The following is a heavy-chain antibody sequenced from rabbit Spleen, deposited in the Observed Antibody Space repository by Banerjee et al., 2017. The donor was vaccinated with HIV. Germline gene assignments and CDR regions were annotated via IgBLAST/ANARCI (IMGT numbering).Heavy chain of an antibody. J-gene: IGHJ4*01. CDR2: IYAGSSGNT. CDR1: GFSFSSSYY. Sequence: QEQLVESGGGLVQPEGSLTLTCTASGFSFSSSYYMCWVRQAPGKGLEWIGCIYAGSSGNTYYASWAKGRFTITKTSSTTVTLQMTSLTAADTATYFCARDIDTVAGYLELNLWGPGTLVTV. V-gene: IGHV1S45*01. CDR3: ARDIDTVAGYLELNL. D-gene: IGHD1-1*01.